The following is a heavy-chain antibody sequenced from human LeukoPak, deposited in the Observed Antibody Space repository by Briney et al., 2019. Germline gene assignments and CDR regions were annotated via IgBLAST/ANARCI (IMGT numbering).Heavy chain of an antibody. V-gene: IGHV1-2*06. CDR1: GYTFTGYY. CDR2: INPNSGGT. Sequence: GASVKVSCKASGYTFTGYYMHWVRQAPGQGLEWMGRINPNSGGTNYAQKFQGRVTMTRETSISTAYMELSRLRSDDTAVYYCAREETYYYDSSGYYYGPFDYWGQGTLVTVSS. D-gene: IGHD3-22*01. CDR3: AREETYYYDSSGYYYGPFDY. J-gene: IGHJ4*02.